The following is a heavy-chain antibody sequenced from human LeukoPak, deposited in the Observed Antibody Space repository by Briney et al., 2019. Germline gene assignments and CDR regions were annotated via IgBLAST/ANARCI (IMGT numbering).Heavy chain of an antibody. CDR3: ARGGRTVKSFDY. CDR1: GGSFSGYY. V-gene: IGHV4-34*01. J-gene: IGHJ4*02. CDR2: INHSGST. Sequence: TSETLSLTCAVYGGSFSGYYWSWIRQPPGKGLEWIGEINHSGSTNYNPSLKSRVTISVDTSKNQFSLKLSSVTAADTAVYYCARGGRTVKSFDYWGQGTLVTVSS. D-gene: IGHD1-14*01.